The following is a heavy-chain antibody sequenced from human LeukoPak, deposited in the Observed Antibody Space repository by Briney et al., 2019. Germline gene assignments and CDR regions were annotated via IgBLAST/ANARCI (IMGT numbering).Heavy chain of an antibody. CDR3: ARDLRYYYYYMDV. CDR1: GFTFSSYW. CDR2: ISSRGSPI. J-gene: IGHJ6*03. V-gene: IGHV3-48*04. Sequence: PGGSLRLSCAASGFTFSSYWMSWVRQAPGKGLEWISYISSRGSPIYYADSVKGRFTISRDNAKNSLYLQMNSLRAEDTAVYYCARDLRYYYYYMDVWGKGTTVTVSS.